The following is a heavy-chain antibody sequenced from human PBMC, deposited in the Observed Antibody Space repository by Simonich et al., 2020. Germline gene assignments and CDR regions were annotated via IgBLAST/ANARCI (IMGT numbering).Heavy chain of an antibody. Sequence: QVQLVQSGAEVKKPGASVKVSCKASGYTFTSYDINWVGQATGQGIEWMGWMKPNSGNTGYEQKCQGRVTITRNTSISTAYMELSSLRSEDTAVYYCARTYSGSYYYFDYWGQGTLVTVSS. CDR1: GYTFTSYD. D-gene: IGHD1-26*01. J-gene: IGHJ4*02. CDR2: MKPNSGNT. CDR3: ARTYSGSYYYFDY. V-gene: IGHV1-8*03.